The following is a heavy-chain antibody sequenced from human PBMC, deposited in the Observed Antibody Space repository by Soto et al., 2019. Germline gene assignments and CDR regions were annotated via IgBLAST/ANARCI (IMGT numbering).Heavy chain of an antibody. V-gene: IGHV3-64*01. D-gene: IGHD2-15*01. CDR1: GFPFSSSA. J-gene: IGHJ3*02. CDR2: ISSDGGNT. CDR3: ASRMDVLYAFEI. Sequence: EVQLVESGGDLVQTGGSLRLSCAASGFPFSSSAMNWVRQAPGKGLEYVSSISSDGGNTYYANSVKGRFTISRDNSKNILYLQMGSLRAEEIAVYYCASRMDVLYAFEIWGQGTMVTVSS.